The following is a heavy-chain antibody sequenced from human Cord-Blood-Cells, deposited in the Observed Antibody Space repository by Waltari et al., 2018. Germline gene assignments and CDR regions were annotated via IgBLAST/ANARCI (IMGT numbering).Heavy chain of an antibody. D-gene: IGHD2-2*01. V-gene: IGHV4-34*01. CDR3: ARGHCSSTSCYYYYGMDV. CDR2: INHSGST. Sequence: QVQLQQWGAGLLKPSETLSLTCAVYGGSFSGYYWSWIRQPPGKGLEWIGEINHSGSTNYNPSLRRRVTISVDTSKNQFSLKLSSVTAADTAGYYWARGHCSSTSCYYYYGMDVWGQGTTVTVSS. J-gene: IGHJ6*02. CDR1: GGSFSGYY.